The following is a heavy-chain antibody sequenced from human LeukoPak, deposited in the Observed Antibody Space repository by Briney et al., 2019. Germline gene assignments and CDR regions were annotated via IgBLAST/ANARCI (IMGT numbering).Heavy chain of an antibody. CDR3: ASGGRGYDSSGYYYN. J-gene: IGHJ4*02. D-gene: IGHD3-22*01. CDR1: GYTFTGYY. CDR2: INPNSGGT. Sequence: GASVKVSCKASGYTFTGYYMRWVRQAPGQGLEWMGWINPNSGGTNYAQKFQGRVTMTRDTSISTAYMELSRLRSDDTAVYYCASGGRGYDSSGYYYNWGQGTLVTVSS. V-gene: IGHV1-2*02.